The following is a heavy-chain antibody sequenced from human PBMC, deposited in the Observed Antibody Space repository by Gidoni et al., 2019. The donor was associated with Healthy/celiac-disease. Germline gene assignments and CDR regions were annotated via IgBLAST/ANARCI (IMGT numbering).Heavy chain of an antibody. V-gene: IGHV3-53*04. D-gene: IGHD3-3*01. J-gene: IGHJ3*02. CDR2: IYSGGST. Sequence: EVQLVESGGGLVQPGGSLRLSCAASGFTVSSNYMSWVRQAPGKGLEWVSVIYSGGSTYYADSVKGRFTISRHNSKNTLYLQMNSLRAEDTAVYYCARSSYDLWSGYYVAFDIWGQGTMVTVSS. CDR1: GFTVSSNY. CDR3: ARSSYDLWSGYYVAFDI.